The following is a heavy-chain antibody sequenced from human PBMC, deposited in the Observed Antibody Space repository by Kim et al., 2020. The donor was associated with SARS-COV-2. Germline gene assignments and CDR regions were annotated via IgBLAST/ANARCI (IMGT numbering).Heavy chain of an antibody. CDR3: VRDLGTVISPHVDY. Sequence: GESLKISCKGSVDSFTNYWIAWVRQMPGKGLEWMGTIYPGDSDTRHSPRYSPSFQGQVTISADKFISTAYLQWSSLKASDTAMYYCVRDLGTVISPHVDYWGQGTLVTVSP. CDR2: IYPGDSDTRHSP. CDR1: VDSFTNYW. J-gene: IGHJ4*02. V-gene: IGHV5-51*01. D-gene: IGHD2-21*02.